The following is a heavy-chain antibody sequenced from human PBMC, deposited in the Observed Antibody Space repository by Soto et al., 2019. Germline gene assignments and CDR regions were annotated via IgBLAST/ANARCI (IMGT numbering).Heavy chain of an antibody. CDR3: ARDGRPPPDLYCSGGSCYYYYYGMDV. V-gene: IGHV1-69*13. Sequence: SVKVSCKASGYTFITYDINWVRQATGQGLEWMGGIIPIFGTANYAQKFQGRVTITADESTSTAYMELSSLRSEDTAVYYCARDGRPPPDLYCSGGSCYYYYYGMDVWGQGTTVTVS. D-gene: IGHD2-15*01. CDR2: IIPIFGTA. CDR1: GYTFITYD. J-gene: IGHJ6*02.